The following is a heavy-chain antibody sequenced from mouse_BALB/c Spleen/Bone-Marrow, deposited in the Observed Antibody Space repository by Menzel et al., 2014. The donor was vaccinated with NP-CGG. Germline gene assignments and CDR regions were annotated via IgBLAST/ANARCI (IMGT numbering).Heavy chain of an antibody. Sequence: EVQLQQSGGGLVQPGGCLKLSCAASGFDFSRYWMTWVRQALGKGLEWIGEINPDSRTINYTPSLKDKFIISRDNAKNTLYLQMSKVRSEDTALYYCARPGYYGYQNVWGAGTTVTVSS. CDR2: INPDSRTI. D-gene: IGHD1-2*01. CDR3: ARPGYYGYQNV. V-gene: IGHV4-1*02. J-gene: IGHJ1*01. CDR1: GFDFSRYW.